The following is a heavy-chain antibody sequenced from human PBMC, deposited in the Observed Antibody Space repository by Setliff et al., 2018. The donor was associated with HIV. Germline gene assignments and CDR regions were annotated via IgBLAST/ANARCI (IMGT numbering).Heavy chain of an antibody. CDR2: IYTSGST. CDR3: ARSPGVATITLFDY. CDR1: GGSISSGRNY. J-gene: IGHJ4*02. D-gene: IGHD5-12*01. Sequence: SETLSLTCTVSGGSISSGRNYWSWIRQTAGKGLEWIGRIYTSGSTNYNPSLKSRVTISVDTSKNQVSLKLSSVTAADTAVYYCARSPGVATITLFDYWGQGTLVTVS. V-gene: IGHV4-61*02.